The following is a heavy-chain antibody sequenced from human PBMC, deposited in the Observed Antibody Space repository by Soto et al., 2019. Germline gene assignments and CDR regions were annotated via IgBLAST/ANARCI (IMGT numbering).Heavy chain of an antibody. V-gene: IGHV3-53*04. J-gene: IGHJ4*02. Sequence: GGSLRLSCAASGFTVSSSYMNWVRQAPGKGLEWVSVIYSGGNTYYADSVKGRFTISRHNSENTLYLQMSSLRADDTALYYCAKEYYDNSGYYPNHFDSWGQGT. D-gene: IGHD3-22*01. CDR1: GFTVSSSY. CDR2: IYSGGNT. CDR3: AKEYYDNSGYYPNHFDS.